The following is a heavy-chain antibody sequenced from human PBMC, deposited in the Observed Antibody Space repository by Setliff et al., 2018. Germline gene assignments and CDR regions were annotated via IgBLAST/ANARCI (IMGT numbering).Heavy chain of an antibody. CDR1: GYSFTDYW. D-gene: IGHD3-9*01. J-gene: IGHJ4*02. CDR3: ARGYYDILTGYYIGY. V-gene: IGHV5-51*01. CDR2: IYPGNADT. Sequence: SLKISCKGSGYSFTDYWIAWVRQTPGKGLEWMGTIYPGNADTRYSPSFQGQVTISTDTSINTAFLQWNNLKASDTAVYYCARGYYDILTGYYIGYWGQGTLVTVSS.